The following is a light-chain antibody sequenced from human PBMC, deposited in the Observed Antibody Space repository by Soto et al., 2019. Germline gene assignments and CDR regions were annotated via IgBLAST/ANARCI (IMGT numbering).Light chain of an antibody. V-gene: IGKV3-15*01. J-gene: IGKJ3*01. CDR3: QQYNSWPPIFT. CDR2: GAS. Sequence: ERVMTQSPATLSVSPGERATLSCRASQSVSFNLAWYQQKPGQAPRLLIYGASTRATGIPARFSGSGSGTEFTLTICSLQSEDFAVYYCQQYNSWPPIFTFGPGTKVDVK. CDR1: QSVSFN.